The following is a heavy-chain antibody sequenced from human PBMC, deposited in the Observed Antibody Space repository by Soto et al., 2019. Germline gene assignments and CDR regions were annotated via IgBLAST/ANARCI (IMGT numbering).Heavy chain of an antibody. CDR2: IYYSGST. CDR1: GGSFSGYY. Sequence: PSETLSLTCAVYGGSFSGYYWSWIRQPPGKGLEWIGYIYYSGSTNYNPSLKSRVTISVDTSKNQFSLKLSSVTAADTAVYYCARTESNYYYYMDVWGKGTTVTVSS. V-gene: IGHV4-59*01. J-gene: IGHJ6*03. CDR3: ARTESNYYYYMDV.